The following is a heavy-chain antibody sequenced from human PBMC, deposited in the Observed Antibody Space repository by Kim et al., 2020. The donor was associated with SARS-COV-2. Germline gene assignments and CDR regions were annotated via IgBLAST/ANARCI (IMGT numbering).Heavy chain of an antibody. D-gene: IGHD1-1*01. V-gene: IGHV3-48*02. CDR2: ISGDSAII. CDR3: VGSRHLP. Sequence: GGSLRLSCAGSGFTFSTYAIDWVRQAPGKGPEWLSDISGDSAIIRYADSVKGRFTISRDNARNSLYLHLNSLTYEDTAVYYCVGSRHLPWGQGTLVTVSS. J-gene: IGHJ5*02. CDR1: GFTFSTYA.